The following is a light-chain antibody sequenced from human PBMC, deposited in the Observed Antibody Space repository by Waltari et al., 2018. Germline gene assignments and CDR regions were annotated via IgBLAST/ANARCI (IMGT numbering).Light chain of an antibody. J-gene: IGLJ1*01. CDR1: DSDVGAYDF. Sequence: QSALTQPASVSGSPGQSITISCSGTDSDVGAYDFVSWYQQPPGKAPHLIIYEVSKRPCGFSNRFSASKSGNTASLTISGLQAEDEADYYCSSYTTSSAPGVFGTGTRVTVL. V-gene: IGLV2-14*01. CDR2: EVS. CDR3: SSYTTSSAPGV.